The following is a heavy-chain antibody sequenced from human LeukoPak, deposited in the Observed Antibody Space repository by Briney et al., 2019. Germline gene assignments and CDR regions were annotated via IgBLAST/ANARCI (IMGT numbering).Heavy chain of an antibody. Sequence: GGSLRLSCAASGFTFSSYWMGWVRQAPGKGLEWVANIKQDGSEKYYVDSVKGRFTISRDNAKNSLYLQMNSLRAEDTAVYYCARDLLEWLHYFDYWGQGTLVTVSS. CDR1: GFTFSSYW. D-gene: IGHD3-3*01. CDR2: IKQDGSEK. CDR3: ARDLLEWLHYFDY. V-gene: IGHV3-7*01. J-gene: IGHJ4*02.